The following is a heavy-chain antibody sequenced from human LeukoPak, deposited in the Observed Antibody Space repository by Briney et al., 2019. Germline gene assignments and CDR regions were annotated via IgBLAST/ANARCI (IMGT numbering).Heavy chain of an antibody. CDR2: ISWSSGSI. Sequence: GGSLRLSCAASGFTFDDYAMHWVRQAPGKGLEWVSGISWSSGSIGYADSVKGRFTISRDNAKNSLYLQMNSLRAEDTALYYCAKEIRYGDSFVFDYWGQGTLVTVSS. D-gene: IGHD4-17*01. CDR1: GFTFDDYA. J-gene: IGHJ4*02. CDR3: AKEIRYGDSFVFDY. V-gene: IGHV3-9*01.